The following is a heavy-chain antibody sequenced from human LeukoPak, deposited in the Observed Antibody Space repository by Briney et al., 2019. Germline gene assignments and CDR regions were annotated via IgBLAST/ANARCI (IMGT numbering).Heavy chain of an antibody. CDR2: ISNFVGST. CDR1: GSTFSTYA. J-gene: IGHJ4*02. Sequence: PGGSLRLSRVASGSTFSTYAMSWVRQSPGRGLEWVSTISNFVGSTYYPDSVKGRFTISRDNSKNTLYLQMNSLRAEDTAVYYCAKDGITMIVVVAFDYWGQGTLVTVSS. CDR3: AKDGITMIVVVAFDY. V-gene: IGHV3-23*01. D-gene: IGHD3-22*01.